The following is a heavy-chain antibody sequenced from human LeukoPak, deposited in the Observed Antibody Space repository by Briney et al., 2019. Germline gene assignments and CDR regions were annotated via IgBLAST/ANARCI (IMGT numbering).Heavy chain of an antibody. CDR2: ISAYNGNT. Sequence: ASVKVFCKASGYAFTSYGISWVRQAPGQGLEWMGWISAYNGNTNYAQKLQGRVTMTTDTSTSTAYMELRSLRSDDTAVYYCARPAPYSSGWYYFDYWGQGTLVTVSS. CDR1: GYAFTSYG. V-gene: IGHV1-18*01. J-gene: IGHJ4*02. D-gene: IGHD6-19*01. CDR3: ARPAPYSSGWYYFDY.